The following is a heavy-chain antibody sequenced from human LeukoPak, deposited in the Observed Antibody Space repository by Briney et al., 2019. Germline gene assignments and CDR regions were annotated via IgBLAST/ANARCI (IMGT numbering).Heavy chain of an antibody. CDR3: AKEGEYYDYVWGSPHHNNYYYYYMDV. D-gene: IGHD3-16*01. CDR1: GFTFSSYG. J-gene: IGHJ6*03. V-gene: IGHV3-23*01. Sequence: GGSLRLSCAASGFTFSSYGMSWVRQAPGKGLEWVSAISGSGGSTYYADSVKGRFTISRDNSKNTLYLQMNSLRAEDTAVYYCAKEGEYYDYVWGSPHHNNYYYYYMDVWGKGTTVTISS. CDR2: ISGSGGST.